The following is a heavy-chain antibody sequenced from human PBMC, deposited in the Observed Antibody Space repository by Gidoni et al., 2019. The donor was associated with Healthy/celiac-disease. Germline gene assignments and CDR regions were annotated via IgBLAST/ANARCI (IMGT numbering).Heavy chain of an antibody. V-gene: IGHV3-15*01. CDR2: IKLKIEGRTT. J-gene: IGHJ4*02. D-gene: IGHD2-21*02. CDR3: TTRCGGDCPNYFDY. CDR1: GFPFNNAW. Sequence: EVQLVESGGGLVKPGGSLRLSCAASGFPFNNAWMAWVRQAPGKGLEWVGRIKLKIEGRTTDYAATVKGRFTISRDDSKNTLYLQMNSLKTEDTAVYYCTTRCGGDCPNYFDYWGQRTLVTVSS.